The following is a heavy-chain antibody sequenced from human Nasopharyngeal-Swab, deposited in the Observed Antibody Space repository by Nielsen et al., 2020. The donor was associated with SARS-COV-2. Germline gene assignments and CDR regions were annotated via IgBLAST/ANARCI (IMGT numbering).Heavy chain of an antibody. V-gene: IGHV3-30*03. D-gene: IGHD1-7*01. CDR2: ISFDGSKK. CDR1: GFTFNSHG. Sequence: GGSLRLSCAASGFTFNSHGMHWVRQAPGKGLEWVAVISFDGSKKYYADSVKGRFTLSRDNSKNTLYLQMNSLRAEDTAVYYCARGSRTGTTFDAFDIWGQGTMVTVSS. J-gene: IGHJ3*02. CDR3: ARGSRTGTTFDAFDI.